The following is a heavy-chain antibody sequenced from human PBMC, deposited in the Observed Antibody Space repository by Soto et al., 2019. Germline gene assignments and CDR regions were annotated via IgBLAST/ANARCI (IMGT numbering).Heavy chain of an antibody. D-gene: IGHD6-13*01. V-gene: IGHV1-18*01. CDR1: GYTFTSYG. CDR2: ISAYNGNT. Sequence: QVQLVQSGAEVKKPGASVKVSCKASGYTFTSYGISWVRQAPGQGLEWMGWISAYNGNTNYAQKLQGRVTMTTDTPTSTASMELRSLRSDDTAVYYCARGPSSRSWYLDYYYGMDVWGQGTTVTVSS. CDR3: ARGPSSRSWYLDYYYGMDV. J-gene: IGHJ6*02.